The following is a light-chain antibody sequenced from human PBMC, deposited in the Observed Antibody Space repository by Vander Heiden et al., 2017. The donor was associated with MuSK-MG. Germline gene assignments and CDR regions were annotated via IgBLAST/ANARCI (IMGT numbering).Light chain of an antibody. CDR2: AAS. CDR1: QSISSY. J-gene: IGKJ3*01. CDR3: QQSYSTPLT. V-gene: IGKV1-39*01. Sequence: DIQMTPSPSPLSASVGDRVTITCRASQSISSYLNWYQQKPGKATQLLIYAASSLQSGVPSRFSGGGSGTDFTLTISSLQPEDFATYYCQQSYSTPLTFGPGTKVDIK.